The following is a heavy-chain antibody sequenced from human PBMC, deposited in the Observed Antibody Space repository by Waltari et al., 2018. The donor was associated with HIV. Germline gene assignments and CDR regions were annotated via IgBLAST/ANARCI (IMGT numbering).Heavy chain of an antibody. Sequence: EVQLMESGGGLVQSGGSLRLSCAASGFPFTNYWMSWVRQTPGKGLGWVAYIKDDGSEKYYMGSVKGRFTISRDNAKNSMFLQMNSLRAEDTAVYYCARIGTFPHNYAIDFWGQGTTVTVSS. CDR1: GFPFTNYW. CDR2: IKDDGSEK. D-gene: IGHD1-26*01. J-gene: IGHJ6*02. V-gene: IGHV3-7*01. CDR3: ARIGTFPHNYAIDF.